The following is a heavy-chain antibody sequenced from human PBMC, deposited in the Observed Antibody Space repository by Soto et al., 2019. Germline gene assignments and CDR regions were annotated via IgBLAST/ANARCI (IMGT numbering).Heavy chain of an antibody. Sequence: QVQLVQSGGEVKKPGASVKVSGKASGYTFTSYDINWVRQATGQGLEGMGWMNPNRGNTGYAQKFQGRVTMTRNTSISTAYMEVSSLRSEDTAVYYCARCHGVAAGTTDFDYWGQGTLVTVSP. CDR2: MNPNRGNT. CDR3: ARCHGVAAGTTDFDY. D-gene: IGHD6-13*01. J-gene: IGHJ4*02. V-gene: IGHV1-8*01. CDR1: GYTFTSYD.